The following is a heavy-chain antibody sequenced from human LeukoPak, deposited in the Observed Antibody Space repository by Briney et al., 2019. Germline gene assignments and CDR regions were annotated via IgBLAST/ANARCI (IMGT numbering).Heavy chain of an antibody. CDR3: ARDQPYYYGSGSSSHSDY. D-gene: IGHD3-10*01. CDR1: GYTFTGYY. J-gene: IGHJ4*02. V-gene: IGHV1-2*02. Sequence: ASVKVSCKASGYTFTGYYMHWVRQAPAQGLEWMGWINPNSGGTNYAQKFQGRVTMTRDTSISTAYMELSRLRSDDTAVYYCARDQPYYYGSGSSSHSDYWGQGTLVTVSS. CDR2: INPNSGGT.